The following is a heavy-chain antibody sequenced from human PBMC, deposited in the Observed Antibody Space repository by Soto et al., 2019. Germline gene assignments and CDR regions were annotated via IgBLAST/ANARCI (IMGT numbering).Heavy chain of an antibody. CDR2: INPNTGDA. Sequence: QVQLVQSGAEVGKPGASVKVSCTASGFTFTDYYIHWVRQAPGQGLEWMGWINPNTGDANFARKFYNWVKMTRDTSISTAYMELTSLTSDDTAIYYCARSWGEWDLHSFLGMDVWGQGTTVTVTS. CDR3: ARSWGEWDLHSFLGMDV. CDR1: GFTFTDYY. D-gene: IGHD3-16*01. J-gene: IGHJ6*02. V-gene: IGHV1-2*04.